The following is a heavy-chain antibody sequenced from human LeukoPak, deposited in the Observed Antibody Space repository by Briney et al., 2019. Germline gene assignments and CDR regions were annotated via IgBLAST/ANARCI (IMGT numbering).Heavy chain of an antibody. Sequence: GGTLRLSCAASGFTFSSYAMSWVRQAPGKGLECVSTISGSASTTSYADSVRGRFTISRDNSKNTLYLQMNSLRAEDTAVYYCAKGEITTVVDYWGQGTLVTVSS. CDR1: GFTFSSYA. J-gene: IGHJ4*02. D-gene: IGHD3-22*01. V-gene: IGHV3-23*01. CDR3: AKGEITTVVDY. CDR2: ISGSASTT.